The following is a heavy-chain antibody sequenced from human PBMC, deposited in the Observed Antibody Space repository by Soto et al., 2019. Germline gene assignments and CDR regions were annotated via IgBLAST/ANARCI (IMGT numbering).Heavy chain of an antibody. V-gene: IGHV1-69*01. CDR2: IIPIISSA. J-gene: IGHJ4*02. Sequence: QVQLVQSGAEVKKPGSSVKVSCKASGGTFTNYAFSWVRQAPGQGLEWMGGIIPIISSAKYAQKFQGRVTITADESTSTAYMELSSLSSEETAIYYCARDHSLVGGTYYFDYWGQGTLVTVSS. D-gene: IGHD1-26*01. CDR3: ARDHSLVGGTYYFDY. CDR1: GGTFTNYA.